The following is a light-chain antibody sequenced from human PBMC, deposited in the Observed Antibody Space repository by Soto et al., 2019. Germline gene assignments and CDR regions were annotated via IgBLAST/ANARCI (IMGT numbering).Light chain of an antibody. J-gene: IGKJ1*01. CDR2: GAS. CDR1: QSISTTY. V-gene: IGKV3-20*01. CDR3: QQYGSSSWT. Sequence: EIVLTQSPGTLSLSPGEGATLSCRASQSISTTYLAWYQQKPGQAPRLLIYGASSRATGIPDRFSGSGSETDFTLTISRLEPEDFAVYYCQQYGSSSWTFGQGTTVEIK.